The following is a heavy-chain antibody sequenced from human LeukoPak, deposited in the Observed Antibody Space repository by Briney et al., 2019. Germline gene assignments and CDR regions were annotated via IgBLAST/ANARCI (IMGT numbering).Heavy chain of an antibody. CDR2: VFYSGTT. V-gene: IGHV4-59*01. J-gene: IGHJ4*02. D-gene: IGHD1-26*01. CDR1: GTSISSYY. Sequence: PSETLSLTCTVSGTSISSYYWSWIRQPPGKGLEWIGYVFYSGTTNYNPSLKSRVTISVDTSKNQFSLKLSSVTAADTAVYYCARDRGGGSYYKAFDYWGQGTLVTVSS. CDR3: ARDRGGGSYYKAFDY.